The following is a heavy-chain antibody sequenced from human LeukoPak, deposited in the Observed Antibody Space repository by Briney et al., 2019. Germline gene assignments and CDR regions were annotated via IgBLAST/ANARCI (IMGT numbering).Heavy chain of an antibody. Sequence: GGSLRLSCAASGFTFNLAWMSWVRQTPGKGLQWVARIAVTPDGPATDYATPVRGRFTISRDDSRNMVYLQMSSLRTDDTAVYYYVWSSTWDKRFYLDQWGQGTLVTVSS. J-gene: IGHJ4*02. CDR1: GFTFNLAW. D-gene: IGHD6-6*01. V-gene: IGHV3-15*04. CDR2: IAVTPDGPAT. CDR3: VWSSTWDKRFYLDQ.